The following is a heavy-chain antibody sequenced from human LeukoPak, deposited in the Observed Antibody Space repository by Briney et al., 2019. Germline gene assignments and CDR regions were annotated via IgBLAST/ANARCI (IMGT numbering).Heavy chain of an antibody. CDR1: GGSISSYY. CDR2: IYYSGST. CDR3: AREINCSGGSCPFDY. Sequence: SETLSLTCTVSGGSISSYYWSWIRQPPGKGLEWIGYIYYSGSTNYNPSLKSRVTISVDTSKNQFSLKLSSVTAADTAVYYCAREINCSGGSCPFDYWGQGTLVTVSS. J-gene: IGHJ4*02. V-gene: IGHV4-59*01. D-gene: IGHD2-15*01.